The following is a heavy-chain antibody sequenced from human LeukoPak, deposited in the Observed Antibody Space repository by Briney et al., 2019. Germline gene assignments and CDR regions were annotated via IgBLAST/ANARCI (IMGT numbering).Heavy chain of an antibody. Sequence: PSETLSLTCTVSGGSISSGSYYWSWIRQPAGKGLEWIGRIYTSGSTNYNPSLKSRVTISVDTSKNQFSLKLSSVTAADTAVYYCARAGYYYDSSGYNYDAFDIWGQGTMVTVSS. CDR3: ARAGYYYDSSGYNYDAFDI. J-gene: IGHJ3*02. CDR1: GGSISSGSYY. V-gene: IGHV4-61*02. D-gene: IGHD3-22*01. CDR2: IYTSGST.